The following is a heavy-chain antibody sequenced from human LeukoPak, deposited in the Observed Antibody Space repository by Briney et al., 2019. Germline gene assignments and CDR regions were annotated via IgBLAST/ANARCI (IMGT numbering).Heavy chain of an antibody. D-gene: IGHD3-10*01. CDR1: GGSISSHTYS. Sequence: SETLSLTCTVSGGSISSHTYSWGWIRQPPGKGLEWIGTLSYSAHTFYSSSLKSRVTISGDTSKNQFSLILTSVTAADTAVYYCARHKGPHIIRGVLRNNWSDPWGQGTLVTVSS. V-gene: IGHV4-39*01. J-gene: IGHJ5*02. CDR3: ARHKGPHIIRGVLRNNWSDP. CDR2: LSYSAHT.